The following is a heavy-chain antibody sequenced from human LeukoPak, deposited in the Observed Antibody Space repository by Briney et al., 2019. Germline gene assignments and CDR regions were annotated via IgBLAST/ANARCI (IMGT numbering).Heavy chain of an antibody. CDR1: GFTFSSYA. CDR3: AKYYYGSNTYSFDY. V-gene: IGHV3-23*01. D-gene: IGHD3-22*01. J-gene: IGHJ4*02. Sequence: GGSLRLSCAASGFTFSSYAMSWVRQAPGKGLEWVSAISGSGGSTYYADSVKGRFTISRDNSKNTLSLQMNSLRAEDTAVYYCAKYYYGSNTYSFDYWGQGTLVTVSS. CDR2: ISGSGGST.